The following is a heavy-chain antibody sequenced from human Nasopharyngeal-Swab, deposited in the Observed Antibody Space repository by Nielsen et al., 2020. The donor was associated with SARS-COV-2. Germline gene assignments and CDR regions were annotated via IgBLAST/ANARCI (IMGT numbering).Heavy chain of an antibody. CDR3: AREDGLDV. Sequence: GESLKISCAASGFTFSSYWMHWVRQVPGKGLVWVSRIDTDGSTTDHADSVKGRFTISRDNALYLEMKSLRVEDTGVYYCAREDGLDVWGQGTTVTVSS. CDR1: GFTFSSYW. J-gene: IGHJ6*02. V-gene: IGHV3-74*01. CDR2: IDTDGSTT.